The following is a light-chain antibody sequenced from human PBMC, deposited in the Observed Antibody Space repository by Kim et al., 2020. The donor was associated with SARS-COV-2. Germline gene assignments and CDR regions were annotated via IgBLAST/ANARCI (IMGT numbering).Light chain of an antibody. CDR1: QSISSW. Sequence: DIQMTQSPSTLSASVGDRVTITCRASQSISSWLAWYQQKPGKAPKLLIYKASSLESGVPSRFSGSGSGTEFTLTISSLQPDDFATYYFQQDNSDSPWTFGQGTKVYIK. CDR3: QQDNSDSPWT. V-gene: IGKV1-5*03. J-gene: IGKJ1*01. CDR2: KAS.